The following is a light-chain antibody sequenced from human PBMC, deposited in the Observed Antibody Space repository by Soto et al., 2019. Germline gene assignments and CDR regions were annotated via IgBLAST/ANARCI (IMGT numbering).Light chain of an antibody. CDR1: SSNVGGYNY. CDR2: EVR. CDR3: GSYAGSNSWV. V-gene: IGLV2-8*01. J-gene: IGLJ3*02. Sequence: QSVLTQPPSASGSPGQSVTISCTGTSSNVGGYNYVSWYQQHPGKAPKLMIYEVRKLPSGVPDRFSGSKSGNTASLTLSGLQSEDEADYHCGSYAGSNSWVFGGGTKVTVL.